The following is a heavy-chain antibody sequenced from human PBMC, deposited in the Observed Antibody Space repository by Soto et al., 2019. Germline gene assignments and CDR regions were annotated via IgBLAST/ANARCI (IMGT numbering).Heavy chain of an antibody. CDR2: IKSKTDGETT. J-gene: IGHJ4*02. V-gene: IGHV3-15*07. CDR3: TTDRHSDDYVTDLGY. CDR1: GFPFTNAW. D-gene: IGHD4-17*01. Sequence: EVLLVQSGGGLVKPGGSLRLSCVASGFPFTNAWMNWVRQAPGKGLEWVGRIKSKTDGETTDYAAPVKGRFTFSRDDSKNTLYLQMNSLKTEDTAVYDCTTDRHSDDYVTDLGYWGQGTLVTVSS.